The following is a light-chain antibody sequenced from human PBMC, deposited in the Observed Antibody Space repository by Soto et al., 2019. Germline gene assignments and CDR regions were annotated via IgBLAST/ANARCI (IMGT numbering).Light chain of an antibody. Sequence: QSALTQPASVSGSPGQSITISCTGTSSDVGGSNLVSWYQQHPGKAPKLIIYEGSRRPSGVSGRFSGSMSGNTASLTISGLQAEDEADYYCCSFARSSTSYVFGTGTKLTVL. CDR1: SSDVGGSNL. CDR2: EGS. CDR3: CSFARSSTSYV. V-gene: IGLV2-23*01. J-gene: IGLJ1*01.